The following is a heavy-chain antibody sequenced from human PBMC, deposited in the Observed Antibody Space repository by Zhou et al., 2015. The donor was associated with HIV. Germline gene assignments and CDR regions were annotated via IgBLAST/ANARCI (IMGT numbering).Heavy chain of an antibody. D-gene: IGHD2-2*01. CDR2: IIPILGTT. V-gene: IGHV1-69*06. Sequence: QVQLVQSGAEVKKPGSSVKVSCKASGGTFSTYGISWVRQAPGQGLEWMGGIIPILGTTKYAQKFQGRVTITADRSTSTAYMDLRSLRLEDTAVYYCARRVHWYFDLWGRGTLVTVSS. CDR3: ARRVHWYFDL. CDR1: GGTFSTYG. J-gene: IGHJ2*01.